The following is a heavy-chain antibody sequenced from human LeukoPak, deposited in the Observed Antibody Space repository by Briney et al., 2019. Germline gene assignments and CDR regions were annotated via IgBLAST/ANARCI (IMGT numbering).Heavy chain of an antibody. V-gene: IGHV4-39*01. CDR3: ASDRIEVDAFDI. CDR1: GGSISSSSYY. CDR2: IYYSGST. Sequence: PSETPSLTCTVSGGSISSSSYYWGWIRQPPGKGLEWIGSIYYSGSTYYNPSLKSRVTISVDTSKNQFSLKLSSVTAADTAVYYCASDRIEVDAFDIWGQGTMVTVSS. D-gene: IGHD2-15*01. J-gene: IGHJ3*02.